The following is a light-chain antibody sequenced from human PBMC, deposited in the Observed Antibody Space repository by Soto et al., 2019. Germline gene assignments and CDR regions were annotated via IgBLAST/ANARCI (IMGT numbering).Light chain of an antibody. V-gene: IGKV4-1*01. CDR1: QTLLYSSNSKSY. Sequence: DFVMTQSPDSLAVPLGERATINCKSSQTLLYSSNSKSYLAWYQQEPGQSPKLLIHWASTRESGVPDRFSGSGSGTDFTLTIDSLQAEDVAVYYCQQYYNTPWTFGQGTKVDIK. J-gene: IGKJ1*01. CDR3: QQYYNTPWT. CDR2: WAS.